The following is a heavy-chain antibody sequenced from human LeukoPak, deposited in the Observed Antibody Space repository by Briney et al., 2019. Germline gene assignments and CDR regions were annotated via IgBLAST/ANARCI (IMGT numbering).Heavy chain of an antibody. CDR3: ARAGTNGSSTSCLLYWFDP. CDR1: GYTFTSYG. V-gene: IGHV1-18*04. CDR2: ISAYNANR. Sequence: ASVTFSFQASGYTFTSYGISWVRQPPGQGLEWMGWISAYNANRNYDQKLHGRVTMTTDTSTSTAYMELRSLRSDDTAVYYCARAGTNGSSTSCLLYWFDPWGQGTLVTVSS. J-gene: IGHJ5*02. D-gene: IGHD2-2*01.